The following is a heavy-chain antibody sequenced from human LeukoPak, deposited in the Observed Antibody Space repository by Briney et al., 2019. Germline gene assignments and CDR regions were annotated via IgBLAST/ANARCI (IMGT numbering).Heavy chain of an antibody. CDR2: INGDGSST. D-gene: IGHD1/OR15-1a*01. V-gene: IGHV3-74*01. CDR3: TRDPRNKGFDP. Sequence: GGSLRLSCAASGFTLSYYWMHWVRQAPGKGLVWVSCINGDGSSTNYADSVKGRFTISRDNAKNTLYLEMNSLRAEDTAVYYCTRDPRNKGFDPWGQGTLVTVSS. CDR1: GFTLSYYW. J-gene: IGHJ5*02.